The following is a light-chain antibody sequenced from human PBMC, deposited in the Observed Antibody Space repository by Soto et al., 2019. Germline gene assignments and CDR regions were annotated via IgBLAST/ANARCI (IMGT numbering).Light chain of an antibody. J-gene: IGKJ3*01. CDR3: QQRSHWPPTET. CDR2: DTS. CDR1: QSVSSS. V-gene: IGKV3-11*01. Sequence: EILLTQSPASLSLSPGERASLSCRASQSVSSSFAWYQQKPGQAPRLLIYDTSNRATGVPARFSGSGSGTDFTPTISSLEPEDFAVYYCQQRSHWPPTETFGPGTRVDIK.